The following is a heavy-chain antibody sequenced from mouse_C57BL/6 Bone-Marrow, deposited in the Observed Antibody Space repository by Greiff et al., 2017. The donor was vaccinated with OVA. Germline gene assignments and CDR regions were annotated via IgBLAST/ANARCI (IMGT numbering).Heavy chain of an antibody. Sequence: VQLQQSGPELVKPGASVKMSCKASGYTFTDYNMHWVKQSHGKSLEWIGYINPNNGGTSYNQKFKGKATLTVNKSSSTAYMELRSLTSEDSAVYYCARYYYGSEVAMDYWGQGTSVTVSS. CDR3: ARYYYGSEVAMDY. CDR2: INPNNGGT. D-gene: IGHD1-1*01. J-gene: IGHJ4*01. V-gene: IGHV1-22*01. CDR1: GYTFTDYN.